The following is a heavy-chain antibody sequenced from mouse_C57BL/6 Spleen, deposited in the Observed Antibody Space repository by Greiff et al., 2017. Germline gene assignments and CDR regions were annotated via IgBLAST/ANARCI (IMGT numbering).Heavy chain of an antibody. CDR2: ISYDGSN. J-gene: IGHJ2*01. D-gene: IGHD2-3*01. V-gene: IGHV3-6*01. Sequence: VQLKESGPGLVKPSQSLSLTCSVTGYSITSGYYWNWIRQFPGNKLEWMGYISYDGSNNYNPSLKNRISITRDTSKNQFFLKLNSVTTEDTATYYCARDDYDGDYDYFDYWGQGTTLTVSS. CDR3: ARDDYDGDYDYFDY. CDR1: GYSITSGYY.